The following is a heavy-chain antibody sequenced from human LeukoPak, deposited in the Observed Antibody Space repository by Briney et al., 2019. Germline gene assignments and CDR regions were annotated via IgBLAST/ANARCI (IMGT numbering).Heavy chain of an antibody. D-gene: IGHD6-19*01. CDR2: ISGSGGST. CDR3: AKCMAVADDTFDI. V-gene: IGHV3-23*01. J-gene: IGHJ3*02. CDR1: EFTFSSYA. Sequence: PGGSLRLSCAASEFTFSSYAMSWVRQAPGRGLEWVSAISGSGGSTYYADSVKGRFTTSRDNSKNTLYLHMNGPRAEDTAVYYCAKCMAVADDTFDIWGQGTMVTVSS.